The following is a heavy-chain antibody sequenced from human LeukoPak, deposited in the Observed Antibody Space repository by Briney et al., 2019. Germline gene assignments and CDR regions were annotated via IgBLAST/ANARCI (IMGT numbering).Heavy chain of an antibody. CDR2: INHSGST. Sequence: SETLSLTCTVSGYSISSGYYWGWIRQPPGKGLEWIGEINHSGSTNYNPSLKSRVTISVDTSKNQFSLKLSSVTAADTAVYYCARGYSGSYFLWGQGTMVTVSS. CDR3: ARGYSGSYFL. V-gene: IGHV4-38-2*02. D-gene: IGHD1-26*01. J-gene: IGHJ3*01. CDR1: GYSISSGYY.